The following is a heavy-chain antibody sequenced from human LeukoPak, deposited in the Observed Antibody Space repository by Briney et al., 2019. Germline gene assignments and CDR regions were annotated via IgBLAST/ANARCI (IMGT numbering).Heavy chain of an antibody. D-gene: IGHD3-10*01. V-gene: IGHV3-72*01. Sequence: GGSLRLSCAASGFTFSDHYIDWVRQAPGKGLEWVGRSRDKANSYTTDYAASVEGRFTISRDDSKNSLYLQMNSLKTEDTAVYYCVRGMVRGADFDSWGQGTLVTVSS. CDR1: GFTFSDHY. J-gene: IGHJ4*02. CDR2: SRDKANSYTT. CDR3: VRGMVRGADFDS.